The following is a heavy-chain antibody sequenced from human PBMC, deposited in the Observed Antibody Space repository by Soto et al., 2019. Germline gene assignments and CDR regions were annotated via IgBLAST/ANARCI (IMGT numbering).Heavy chain of an antibody. V-gene: IGHV4-34*01. D-gene: IGHD6-13*01. Sequence: QVQLQQWGAGLLKPAETLSLTCAVYGGSFSGYYRTWIRQPPGKGLEWIGEINQSGFTNYNPSLESRVTMSVDTSRNQFSLRLSSVTAADTAVYYCARFPFDRSSWTNPRYFDYWGQGTLVTVSS. CDR1: GGSFSGYY. CDR3: ARFPFDRSSWTNPRYFDY. CDR2: INQSGFT. J-gene: IGHJ4*02.